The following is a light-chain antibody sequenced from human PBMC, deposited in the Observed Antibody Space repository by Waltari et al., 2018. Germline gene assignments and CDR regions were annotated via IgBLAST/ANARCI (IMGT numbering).Light chain of an antibody. CDR2: GAS. V-gene: IGKV3-15*01. Sequence: EIVMTQSPATLSVSPGERATLSCRASQSVSSNLAWYQQKPGQAPRLLIYGASTRATGIPARFSGSGSGTEFTLTISSLQSEDFAVYYCHQRRNWPLTFGGGTNVEIK. CDR1: QSVSSN. J-gene: IGKJ4*01. CDR3: HQRRNWPLT.